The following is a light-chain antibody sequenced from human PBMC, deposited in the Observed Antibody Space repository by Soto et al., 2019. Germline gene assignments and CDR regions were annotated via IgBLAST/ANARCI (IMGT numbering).Light chain of an antibody. CDR1: SRDIGFYSY. J-gene: IGLJ1*01. CDR3: SSYTTRSTYV. V-gene: IGLV2-14*03. CDR2: DVS. Sequence: QSALTQPASVSGSPGQSLTISCTGTSRDIGFYSYVSWYQQYPGNAPKLIIFDVSNRPSGVSGHFSGSKSGNTASLTISGLLPEDGADYYCSSYTTRSTYVFGSGTKVTVL.